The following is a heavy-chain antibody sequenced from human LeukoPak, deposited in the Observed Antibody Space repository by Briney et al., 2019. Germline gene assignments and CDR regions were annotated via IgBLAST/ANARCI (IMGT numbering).Heavy chain of an antibody. V-gene: IGHV3-7*01. J-gene: IGHJ4*02. CDR1: GFTFSSYW. CDR2: INQDGSEK. Sequence: GGSLRLSCAAPGFTFSSYWMNWVRQAPGKGLEWVANINQDGSEKYYVDSVKGRFTISRDNGKNSLYLQLNSLRAEDTAVYHCAREGPGEYFDYWGQGTLVTVSS. CDR3: AREGPGEYFDY. D-gene: IGHD3-10*01.